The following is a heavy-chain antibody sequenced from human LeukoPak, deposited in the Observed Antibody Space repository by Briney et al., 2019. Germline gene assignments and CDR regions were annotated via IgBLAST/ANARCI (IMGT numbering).Heavy chain of an antibody. D-gene: IGHD2-21*01. J-gene: IGHJ4*02. Sequence: GGSLRLSCAASGFTFSSYSMNWVRQAPGKGLEWISSIGSSTSTIYYADSVKGRFTISRDNARNSLYLQMNSLRAEDTAVYYCTTVGSQVLWLPDGHYFDYWGQGTLVTVSS. CDR3: TTVGSQVLWLPDGHYFDY. CDR2: IGSSTSTI. CDR1: GFTFSSYS. V-gene: IGHV3-48*01.